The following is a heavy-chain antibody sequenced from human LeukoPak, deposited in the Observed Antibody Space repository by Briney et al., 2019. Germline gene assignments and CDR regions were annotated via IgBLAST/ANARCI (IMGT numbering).Heavy chain of an antibody. D-gene: IGHD3-22*01. J-gene: IGHJ4*02. CDR1: GFTFSSYA. CDR2: ISGSGGST. CDR3: AKDTDSSGSSYGVSGY. Sequence: GGSLRLSCAASGFTFSSYAMSWVRQAPGKGLEWVSAISGSGGSTYYADSVKGRFTISRDNSKNTLYLQMNSLRAEDTAVYYCAKDTDSSGSSYGVSGYWGQGTLVTVSS. V-gene: IGHV3-23*01.